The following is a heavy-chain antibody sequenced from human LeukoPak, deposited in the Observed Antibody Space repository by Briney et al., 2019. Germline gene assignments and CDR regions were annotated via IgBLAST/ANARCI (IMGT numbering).Heavy chain of an antibody. CDR2: IYHTGST. J-gene: IGHJ4*02. CDR3: ARHISGAATLD. D-gene: IGHD3-3*02. V-gene: IGHV4-59*08. Sequence: SETLSLTCTVSGGSMNNYYGSWIRQPPGKGLEWIAYIYHTGSTYYNPSLKSRVTMSVDTSKNQFSLSLSSVTAADTAVYYCARHISGAATLDWGQGTLVTVSS. CDR1: GGSMNNYY.